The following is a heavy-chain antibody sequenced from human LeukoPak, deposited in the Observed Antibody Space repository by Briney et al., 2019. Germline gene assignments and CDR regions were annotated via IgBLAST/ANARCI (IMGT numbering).Heavy chain of an antibody. D-gene: IGHD3-3*01. CDR1: GFTVSSNF. Sequence: GGSLRLSCAASGFTVSSNFMSLVRQAPGKGLEWVSVIYSGGSTYYADSVKGRFTISRDNSKNALYLQMSSLNGEETAVHYSARVGSGYIGYWGQGTLVTVSS. V-gene: IGHV3-53*01. J-gene: IGHJ4*02. CDR2: IYSGGST. CDR3: ARVGSGYIGY.